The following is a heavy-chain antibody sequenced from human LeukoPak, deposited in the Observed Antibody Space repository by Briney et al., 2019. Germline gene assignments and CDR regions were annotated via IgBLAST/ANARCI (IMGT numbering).Heavy chain of an antibody. V-gene: IGHV3-66*01. CDR2: IYSGGST. CDR1: RFTFSDYY. J-gene: IGHJ4*02. CDR3: ATNGGDTMIGGVINY. D-gene: IGHD3-10*01. Sequence: GGSLRLSCAASRFTFSDYYMSWIRQAPGKGLEWVSVIYSGGSTYYADSVKGRFTISRDNSKNTLYLEMNSLRAEDTAVYYCATNGGDTMIGGVINYWGQGTLVTVSS.